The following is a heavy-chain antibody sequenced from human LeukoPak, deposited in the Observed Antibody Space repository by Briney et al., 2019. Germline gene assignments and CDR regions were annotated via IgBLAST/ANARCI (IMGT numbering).Heavy chain of an antibody. CDR2: MNPNNGNT. Sequence: GASVKVSCKASGYTFTSYDINWVRQATGQGLEWMGWMNPNNGNTGYAQKFQGRVTTTRSTSISTAYMELSSLRSEDTAVYYCARLASSSWPLYYYYGMDVWGQGTTVTVSS. D-gene: IGHD6-13*01. CDR3: ARLASSSWPLYYYYGMDV. CDR1: GYTFTSYD. J-gene: IGHJ6*02. V-gene: IGHV1-8*01.